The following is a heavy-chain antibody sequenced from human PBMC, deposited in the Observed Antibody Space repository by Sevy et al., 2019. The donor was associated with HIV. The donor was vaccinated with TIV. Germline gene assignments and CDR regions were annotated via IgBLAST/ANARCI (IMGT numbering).Heavy chain of an antibody. CDR3: ARMGDYFDTSGYYPLKY. CDR2: INPQTGGT. CDR1: GYTFTEYY. D-gene: IGHD3-22*01. Sequence: ALVKVSCKASGYTFTEYYVHWLRQAPGQGLEWMGWINPQTGGTYFAKKFQDRVTLTTATSINAVYMELSGLKFDDTAVFYCARMGDYFDTSGYYPLKYWGLGTLVTVSS. V-gene: IGHV1-2*02. J-gene: IGHJ4*02.